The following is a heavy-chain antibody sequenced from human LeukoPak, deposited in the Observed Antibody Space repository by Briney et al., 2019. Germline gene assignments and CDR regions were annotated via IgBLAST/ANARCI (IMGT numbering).Heavy chain of an antibody. J-gene: IGHJ4*02. V-gene: IGHV4-59*01. D-gene: IGHD4-17*01. Sequence: SETLSLTCTVSGGSIGSYYWSWIRQPPGKGLEWIGYIYYSGSTNYNPSLKSRVTISVDTSKNQFSLKLSSVTAADTAVYYCARARATTKLYYFDYWGQGTLVTVSS. CDR2: IYYSGST. CDR1: GGSIGSYY. CDR3: ARARATTKLYYFDY.